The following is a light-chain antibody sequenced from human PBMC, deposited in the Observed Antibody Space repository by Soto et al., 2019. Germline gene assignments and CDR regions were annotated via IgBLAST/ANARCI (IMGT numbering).Light chain of an antibody. CDR3: QQGNSFPRT. V-gene: IGKV1D-12*01. CDR1: QDISNW. Sequence: DIQMTQSPSSVSASVGDRVTITCRASQDISNWLAWYQQKPGKAPRLLIYAASSLQTGVPSRFSGSGSWTEFTLTITSLQPEDYATYYCQQGNSFPRTFGQGTKLEIK. CDR2: AAS. J-gene: IGKJ2*01.